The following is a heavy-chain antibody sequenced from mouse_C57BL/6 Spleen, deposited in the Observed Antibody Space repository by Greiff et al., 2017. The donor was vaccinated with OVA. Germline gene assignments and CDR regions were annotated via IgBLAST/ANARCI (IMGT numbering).Heavy chain of an antibody. CDR2: IWSGGST. V-gene: IGHV2-2*01. CDR3: ARNGNYHYAMDY. D-gene: IGHD2-1*01. J-gene: IGHJ4*01. CDR1: GYSLTSYG. Sequence: VQLKESGPGLVQPSQSLSITCTVSGYSLTSYGVHWVRQSPGQGLEWLGVIWSGGSTDYNAAFISRLSISKDNSKCQVFFKMNSRQADDAAIYYCARNGNYHYAMDYWGQGTSVTVSS.